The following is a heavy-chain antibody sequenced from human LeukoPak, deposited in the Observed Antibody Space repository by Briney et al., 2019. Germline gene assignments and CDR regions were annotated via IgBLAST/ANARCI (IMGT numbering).Heavy chain of an antibody. D-gene: IGHD6-6*01. J-gene: IGHJ5*02. CDR2: ISSSSSTI. CDR3: ARDRGSSLTNWFDP. Sequence: GGSLRLSCAASGFTFSSYSMNWVRQAPGKGLEWVSYISSSSSTIYYADSVKGRFTISRDNAKNSLYLQMSSLRDEDTAVYYCARDRGSSLTNWFDPWGQGTLVTVSS. V-gene: IGHV3-48*02. CDR1: GFTFSSYS.